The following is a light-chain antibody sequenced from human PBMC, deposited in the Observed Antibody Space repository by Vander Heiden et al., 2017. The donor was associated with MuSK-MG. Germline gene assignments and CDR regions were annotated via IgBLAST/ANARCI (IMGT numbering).Light chain of an antibody. CDR1: SSDVGGYNY. CDR2: DVS. J-gene: IGLJ2*01. V-gene: IGLV2-14*01. Sequence: QSALTQPASVSGSPGQSITISCTGTSSDVGGYNYVSWYQQHPGNATKLMIYDVSNRPAGVSNRFSGSKSGNTASLTISGLQAEDEADYYCSSYTSSSTLVFDGGTKLTVL. CDR3: SSYTSSSTLV.